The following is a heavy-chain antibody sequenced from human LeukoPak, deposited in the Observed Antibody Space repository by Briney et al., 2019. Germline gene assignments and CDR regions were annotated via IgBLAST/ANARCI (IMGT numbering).Heavy chain of an antibody. J-gene: IGHJ4*02. CDR1: GASIRSYY. V-gene: IGHV4-59*01. D-gene: IGHD3-22*01. CDR2: MYNSGST. Sequence: SETLSLTCTVSGASIRSYYWSWIRQPPGRGLEWIGYMYNSGSTYYNPSLKSRVTISVDTSKNQFSLKLSSVTAADTAVYYCARVNDYYHPLGDYFDYWGQGTLVTVSS. CDR3: ARVNDYYHPLGDYFDY.